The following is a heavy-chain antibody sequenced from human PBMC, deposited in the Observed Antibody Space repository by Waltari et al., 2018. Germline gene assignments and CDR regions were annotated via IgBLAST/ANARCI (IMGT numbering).Heavy chain of an antibody. D-gene: IGHD6-19*01. J-gene: IGHJ5*02. V-gene: IGHV1-2*06. Sequence: QVQLVQSGAEVKKPGASVKVSCKASGYTFTGYYMHWVRQAPGQGLEWMGRINRISGGTNSAQTLQGMGTMTRDTSISTADMELSRLSSDDTAVYYCARAVAGPRYNWFDPWGQGTLVTVSS. CDR1: GYTFTGYY. CDR3: ARAVAGPRYNWFDP. CDR2: INRISGGT.